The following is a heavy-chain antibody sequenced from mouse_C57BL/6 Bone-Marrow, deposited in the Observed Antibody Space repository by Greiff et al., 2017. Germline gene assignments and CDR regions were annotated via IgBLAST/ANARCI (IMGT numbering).Heavy chain of an antibody. Sequence: EVKLMESGGDLVKPGGSLKLSCAASGFTFSSYGMSWVRQTPDKRLEWVATISSGGSYTYYPDRVNGRFTISRDNAKNTLYLQMSSLKSEDTSMYSGARGYYDYLFAYWGQGTLVTVSA. V-gene: IGHV5-6*01. CDR3: ARGYYDYLFAY. CDR1: GFTFSSYG. CDR2: ISSGGSYT. D-gene: IGHD2-4*01. J-gene: IGHJ3*01.